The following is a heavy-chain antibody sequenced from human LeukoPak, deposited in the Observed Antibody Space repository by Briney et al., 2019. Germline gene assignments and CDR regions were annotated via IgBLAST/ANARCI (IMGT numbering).Heavy chain of an antibody. V-gene: IGHV1-69*13. D-gene: IGHD1-14*01. CDR3: ARDSSDFRNLIPH. CDR2: IIPIFGTA. CDR1: GYTFTSYY. J-gene: IGHJ1*01. Sequence: ASVKVSCKASGYTFTSYYMHWVRQAPGQGLEWMGGIIPIFGTAKYAQKFQGRVTITADESTSTAYMELSSLRSEDTAVYYCARDSSDFRNLIPHWGQGTLVTVSS.